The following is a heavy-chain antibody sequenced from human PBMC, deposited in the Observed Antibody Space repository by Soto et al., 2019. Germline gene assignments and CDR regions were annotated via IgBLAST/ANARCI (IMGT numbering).Heavy chain of an antibody. CDR3: ARHLIGTTWYSDY. CDR1: GYSFINHW. CDR2: IFPSDSDT. V-gene: IGHV5-51*01. Sequence: EVQLVQPGAEVKKPGESLKISCKSSGYSFINHWIGWLRQMPGKGLEWMGIIFPSDSDTRYSPSFQGQVTISADKSINTAYLQWSSLKASDTAMYYCARHLIGTTWYSDYWGQGTLVTVSS. J-gene: IGHJ4*02. D-gene: IGHD1-20*01.